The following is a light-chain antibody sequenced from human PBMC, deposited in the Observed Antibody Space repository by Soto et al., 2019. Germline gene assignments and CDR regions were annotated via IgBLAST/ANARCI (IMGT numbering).Light chain of an antibody. J-gene: IGLJ3*02. CDR2: LNSDDSH. CDR1: SGHSNYA. V-gene: IGLV4-69*01. Sequence: QPVLTQSPSASASLGASVKLTCTLSSGHSNYAIAWHQQQPEKGPRYLMKLNSDDSHSKGDGIPDRFSGSSSGAERYLTISSLQSEDEADYYCQTWGTGSWVFGGGTKLTVL. CDR3: QTWGTGSWV.